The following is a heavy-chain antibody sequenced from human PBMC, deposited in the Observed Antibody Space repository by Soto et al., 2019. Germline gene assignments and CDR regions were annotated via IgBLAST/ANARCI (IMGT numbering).Heavy chain of an antibody. Sequence: GGSLRPSCAAAGSTFISSAIGWVRLAPGQGLEWVSTITGSGSAYNTFYTYSVKGRFSIYRDNSENTVYLRMNSLRAEDTAMYFCAKAEYSSHSYYGMDVWGHGTAVTVSS. CDR1: GSTFISSA. CDR3: AKAEYSSHSYYGMDV. V-gene: IGHV3-23*01. J-gene: IGHJ6*02. D-gene: IGHD6-6*01. CDR2: ITGSGSAYNT.